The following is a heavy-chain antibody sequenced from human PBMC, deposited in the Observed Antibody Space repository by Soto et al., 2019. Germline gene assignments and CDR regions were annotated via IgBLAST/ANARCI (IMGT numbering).Heavy chain of an antibody. V-gene: IGHV4-34*01. D-gene: IGHD3-10*01. J-gene: IGHJ4*02. CDR2: INHSGST. Sequence: SETLSLTCAVYGGSFSGYYWSWIRQPPGKGLEWIGEINHSGSTNYNPSLKSRVTISVDTSKNQFSLKLSSVTAADTAVYYCARGPDYGSGSYYNDYWGQGTLVTVSS. CDR1: GGSFSGYY. CDR3: ARGPDYGSGSYYNDY.